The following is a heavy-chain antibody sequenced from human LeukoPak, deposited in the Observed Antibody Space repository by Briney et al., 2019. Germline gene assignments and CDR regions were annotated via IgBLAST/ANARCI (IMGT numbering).Heavy chain of an antibody. V-gene: IGHV3-33*01. CDR2: ILSDGSKE. J-gene: IGHJ3*02. Sequence: GGSLRLSCAASGFTFSSYGMHWVRQAPGKGLEWVAVILSDGSKEFYTDSVKGRFTISRDNSKNTLYLQMNSLRAEDTAVYYCARDRRDSSSYDAFDIWGQGTMVTVSS. CDR3: ARDRRDSSSYDAFDI. D-gene: IGHD6-6*01. CDR1: GFTFSSYG.